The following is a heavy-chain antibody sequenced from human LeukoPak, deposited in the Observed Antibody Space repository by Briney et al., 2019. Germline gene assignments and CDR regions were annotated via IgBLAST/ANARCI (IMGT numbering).Heavy chain of an antibody. J-gene: IGHJ6*03. CDR1: GFTFSSYE. V-gene: IGHV3-48*03. D-gene: IGHD6-13*01. Sequence: GGSLRLSCAASGFTFSSYEMNWVRQAPGKGLEWVSYISSSGSTIYYADSVKGRFTISRDNAKNSLYLQMNSLRAEDTAVYYCARDQNGSSSWYFPYYYYYYMDVWGKGTTVTISS. CDR2: ISSSGSTI. CDR3: ARDQNGSSSWYFPYYYYYYMDV.